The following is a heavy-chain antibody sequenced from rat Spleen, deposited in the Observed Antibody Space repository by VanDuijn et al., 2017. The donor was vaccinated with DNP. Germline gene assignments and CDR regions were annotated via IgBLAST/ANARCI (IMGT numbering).Heavy chain of an antibody. CDR3: ARHGEIRGSVDY. J-gene: IGHJ2*01. CDR1: GFTFNTYY. CDR2: IRTGGEDT. V-gene: IGHV5-25*01. Sequence: EVQLVESGGGLVQPGRSMSLSCTASGFTFNTYYMAWVRQAPTKGLEWVASIRTGGEDTYYRDSVKGRFTISRDNAKNTLSLQMDSLRSEETATYYCARHGEIRGSVDYWGHGVMVTVSS. D-gene: IGHD4-4*01.